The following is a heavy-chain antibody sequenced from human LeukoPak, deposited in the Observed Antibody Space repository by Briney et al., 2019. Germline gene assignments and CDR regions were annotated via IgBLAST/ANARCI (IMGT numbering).Heavy chain of an antibody. CDR1: GYTFASYD. CDR2: MNPNSGNT. D-gene: IGHD6-13*01. J-gene: IGHJ6*02. CDR3: ARDGSSWSQYYYYGMDV. Sequence: ASVKVSCKASGYTFASYDINWVRQATGQGLEWMGWMNPNSGNTGYAQKFQGRVTMTRNTSISTAYMELSSLRSEDTAVYYCARDGSSWSQYYYYGMDVWGQGTTVTVSS. V-gene: IGHV1-8*01.